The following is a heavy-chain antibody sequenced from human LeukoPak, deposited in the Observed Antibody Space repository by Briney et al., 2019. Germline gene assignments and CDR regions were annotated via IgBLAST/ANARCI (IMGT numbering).Heavy chain of an antibody. CDR3: ARVPLRSLAFDY. J-gene: IGHJ4*02. V-gene: IGHV4-59*01. CDR1: GGSMSSYY. Sequence: SETLSLTCTVSGGSMSSYYWSWLRQPPGGGLEGVGYIYYSGTTNYNPSPKSRVTISVDTSKNQFSLKLSSVTAADTAVYYCARVPLRSLAFDYWGQGTLVTVSS. CDR2: IYYSGTT. D-gene: IGHD4-17*01.